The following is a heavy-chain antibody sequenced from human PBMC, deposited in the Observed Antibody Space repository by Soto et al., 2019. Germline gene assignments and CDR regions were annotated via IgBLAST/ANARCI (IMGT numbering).Heavy chain of an antibody. Sequence: PSETLSLTCAVSGDSINSRHWWNWVRQAPGKGLEWVSAIRGSGDSPYYADSVKGRFTISRDNSKNTLYLQMNSLRAEDTAVYYCAKDMGSSGWAYYYYALDVWGQGTTVTVSS. CDR2: IRGSGDSP. V-gene: IGHV3-23*01. CDR3: AKDMGSSGWAYYYYALDV. D-gene: IGHD6-19*01. CDR1: GDSINSRH. J-gene: IGHJ6*02.